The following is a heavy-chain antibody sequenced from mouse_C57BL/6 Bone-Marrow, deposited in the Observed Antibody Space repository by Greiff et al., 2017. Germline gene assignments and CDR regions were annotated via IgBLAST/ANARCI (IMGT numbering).Heavy chain of an antibody. CDR2: IHPNSGST. D-gene: IGHD1-1*01. V-gene: IGHV1-64*01. CDR1: GYTFTSSW. Sequence: QVQLQQPGAELVKPGASVKLSCKASGYTFTSSWMHWVKQRPGQGLEWIGMIHPNSGSTNYNEKFKSKATLTVDKSSSTAYMQLSSLTSEDSAVYYCASVYGSSLNYWGQGTTLTVSS. CDR3: ASVYGSSLNY. J-gene: IGHJ2*01.